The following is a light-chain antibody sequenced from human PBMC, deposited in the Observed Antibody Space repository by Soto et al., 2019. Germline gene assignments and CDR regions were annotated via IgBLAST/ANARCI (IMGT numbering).Light chain of an antibody. Sequence: DIQMTQSPSSVSASIGDRVTISCRASQDIRSWLAWYQQKPGKAPKLLIYAASSLQRGVPSRFSGSGSGTNFTLTISSLQAEDFATYNCQQAKSPGAFGQGTKV. CDR1: QDIRSW. V-gene: IGKV1D-12*01. CDR3: QQAKSPGA. J-gene: IGKJ1*01. CDR2: AAS.